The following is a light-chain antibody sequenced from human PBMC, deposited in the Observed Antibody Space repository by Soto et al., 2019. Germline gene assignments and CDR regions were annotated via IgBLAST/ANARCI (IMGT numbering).Light chain of an antibody. CDR1: QRFTST. CDR3: QQYNNWPSYT. J-gene: IGKJ2*01. Sequence: EIVMTQSPATLSVSPGERATLSCRSIQRFTSTLPWYQRNPGQAPRFPIYVASTRATVIPARFSGSGSGTEFTLTISSLQSEDFAVYYCQQYNNWPSYTFGQGTKLEIK. CDR2: VAS. V-gene: IGKV3-15*01.